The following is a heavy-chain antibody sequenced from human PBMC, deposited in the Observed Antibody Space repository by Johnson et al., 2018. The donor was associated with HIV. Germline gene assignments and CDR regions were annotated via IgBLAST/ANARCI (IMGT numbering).Heavy chain of an antibody. Sequence: QVHLVESGGGVVQPGRSLRLSCAASGFTFSSYAMHWVRQAPGKGLEWVAIISYDGSNKYYADSVKGRFTISRDNSKNTLYLQMNSLRAEDTAVYYCARDSGKKRSSSPGPDAFDIWGQGTMVTVSS. CDR1: GFTFSSYA. V-gene: IGHV3-30*04. D-gene: IGHD6-6*01. J-gene: IGHJ3*02. CDR2: ISYDGSNK. CDR3: ARDSGKKRSSSPGPDAFDI.